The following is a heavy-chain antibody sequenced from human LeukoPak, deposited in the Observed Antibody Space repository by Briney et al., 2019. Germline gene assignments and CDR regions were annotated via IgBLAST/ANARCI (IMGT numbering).Heavy chain of an antibody. D-gene: IGHD2-2*01. V-gene: IGHV3-48*04. CDR2: ISKSSDRI. Sequence: GGSLRLSCAASGFTLGSYSMNWVRQAPGKGLEWVSYISKSSDRIYHADSVKGRFTISRDNAKNSLYLQMDSLRAEDTAVYYCARDLLNDEGSSYFFDQWGQGTLVTVSS. CDR3: ARDLLNDEGSSYFFDQ. J-gene: IGHJ4*02. CDR1: GFTLGSYS.